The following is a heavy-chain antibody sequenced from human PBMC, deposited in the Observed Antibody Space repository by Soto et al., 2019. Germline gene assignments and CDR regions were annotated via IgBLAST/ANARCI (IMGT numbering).Heavy chain of an antibody. D-gene: IGHD3-10*01. J-gene: IGHJ5*02. CDR2: INAGNGNT. CDR3: ASLLWFGELLYSGGP. Sequence: GASVKVSCKASGYTFTSYAMHWVRQAPGQRLEWMGWINAGNGNTKYSQKFQGRVTITRDTSASTAYMELSSLRSEDTAVHYCASLLWFGELLYSGGPWGQGTLVTVSS. CDR1: GYTFTSYA. V-gene: IGHV1-3*01.